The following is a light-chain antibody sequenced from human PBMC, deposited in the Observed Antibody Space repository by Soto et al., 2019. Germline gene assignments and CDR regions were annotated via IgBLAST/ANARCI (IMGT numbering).Light chain of an antibody. J-gene: IGLJ2*01. Sequence: QSVLTQPASMSGSPGQSITISCTGTSSEIGSYDFVSWYQQHPGKAPRLLICDVSHRPSGISDRFSGSKSGTTASLTISGLQTEEDDDDYCSSYTNKSTGLFGGGTKLTVL. CDR3: SSYTNKSTGL. CDR1: SSEIGSYDF. CDR2: DVS. V-gene: IGLV2-14*03.